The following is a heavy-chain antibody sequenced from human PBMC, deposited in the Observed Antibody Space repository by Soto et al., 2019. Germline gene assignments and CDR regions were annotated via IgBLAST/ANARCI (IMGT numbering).Heavy chain of an antibody. CDR1: GGSFSGYY. Sequence: SETLSLTCAVYGGSFSGYYWSWIRQPPGKGLEWIGEINHSGSTNYNPSLKSRVTISVDTSKNQFSLKLSSVTAADTAVYYCARGTGTTGVHDYWGQGTLVTVSS. V-gene: IGHV4-34*01. D-gene: IGHD1-7*01. CDR2: INHSGST. CDR3: ARGTGTTGVHDY. J-gene: IGHJ4*02.